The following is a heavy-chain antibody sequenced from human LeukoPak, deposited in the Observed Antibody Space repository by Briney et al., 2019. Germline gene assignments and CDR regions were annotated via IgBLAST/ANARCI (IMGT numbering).Heavy chain of an antibody. CDR2: LFHRGNP. J-gene: IGHJ4*02. CDR3: GRGAAPVY. Sequence: PSETLSLTCTVSGDSMTTYYYSWVRQSPQKGMECFGCLFHRGNPLSNPSLQTRVPMSLDTSKKQLSLKLTSVTAADTGVYYCGRGAAPVYWGQGILVTVST. CDR1: GDSMTTYY. D-gene: IGHD6-13*01. V-gene: IGHV4-59*01.